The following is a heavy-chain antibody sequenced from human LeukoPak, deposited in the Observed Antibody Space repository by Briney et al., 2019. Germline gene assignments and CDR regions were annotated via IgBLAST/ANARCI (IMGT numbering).Heavy chain of an antibody. D-gene: IGHD3-10*01. Sequence: ASVKVSCKASGYTFTGYYMHWVRQAPGQGLEWMGWINPNSGGTNYAQKFQGRVTMTRDTPISTAYMELSRLRSDDTAVYYCARVDLLWFGELQFDYWGQGTLVTVSS. CDR1: GYTFTGYY. CDR3: ARVDLLWFGELQFDY. J-gene: IGHJ4*02. V-gene: IGHV1-2*02. CDR2: INPNSGGT.